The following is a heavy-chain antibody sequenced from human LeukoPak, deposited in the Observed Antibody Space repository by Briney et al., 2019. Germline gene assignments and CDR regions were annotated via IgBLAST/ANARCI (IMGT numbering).Heavy chain of an antibody. Sequence: GGSLRLSCAASGFTFSNAWMSWVRQAPGKGLEWVAFIRYDGSIKYYADSVKGRFTISRDKSKNTVFMLMNSLRPEDTAVYYCAKEQSRWFGKLAFDSWGQGTLVTVSS. CDR3: AKEQSRWFGKLAFDS. CDR2: IRYDGSIK. CDR1: GFTFSNAW. J-gene: IGHJ4*02. D-gene: IGHD3-10*01. V-gene: IGHV3-30*02.